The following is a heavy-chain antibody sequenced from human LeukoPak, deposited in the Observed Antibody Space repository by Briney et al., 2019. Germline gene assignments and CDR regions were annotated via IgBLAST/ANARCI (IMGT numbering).Heavy chain of an antibody. CDR1: GGSISSSSYY. D-gene: IGHD2-15*01. J-gene: IGHJ4*02. CDR3: ARGLLSCSGGSCYSNDY. CDR2: IYYSGST. Sequence: SETLSLTCTVSGGSISSSSYYWGWIRQPPGKGLEWIGSIYYSGSTYYNPSLKSRVTISVDTSKNQFSLKLSSVTAADTAVYYCARGLLSCSGGSCYSNDYWGQGTLVTVSS. V-gene: IGHV4-39*07.